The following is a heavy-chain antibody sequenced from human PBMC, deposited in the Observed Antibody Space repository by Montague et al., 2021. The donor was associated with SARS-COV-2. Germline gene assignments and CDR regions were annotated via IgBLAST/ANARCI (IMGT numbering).Heavy chain of an antibody. D-gene: IGHD1-1*01. Sequence: SETLSLTCTVSGGSISSSNYYWGWVRQPPGKGLGWIGSIPYRGDPYYNPSLKGRLTISVDTSQNQFSLKLSSVTAADAAVYYCAKPLATGNYYYWGQGTLVTVSS. CDR1: GGSISSSNYY. CDR2: IPYRGDP. J-gene: IGHJ4*02. CDR3: AKPLATGNYYY. V-gene: IGHV4-39*01.